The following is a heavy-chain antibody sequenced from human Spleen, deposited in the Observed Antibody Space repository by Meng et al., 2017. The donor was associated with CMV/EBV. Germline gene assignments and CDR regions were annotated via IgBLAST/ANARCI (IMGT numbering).Heavy chain of an antibody. V-gene: IGHV4-34*01. D-gene: IGHD6-19*01. CDR3: ARDNGQWLDY. Sequence: GSLRLSCAVYGGSFSGYYWSWIRQPPGKGLEWIGEINHSGSTNYNPSLKSRVTISVDTSKNQFSLKLSSVTAADTAVYYCARDNGQWLDYWGQGTLVTVSS. CDR1: GGSFSGYY. J-gene: IGHJ4*02. CDR2: INHSGST.